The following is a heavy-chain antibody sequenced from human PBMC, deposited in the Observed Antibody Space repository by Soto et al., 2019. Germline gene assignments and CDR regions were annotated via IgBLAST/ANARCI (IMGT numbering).Heavy chain of an antibody. V-gene: IGHV1-8*01. CDR2: MNPNSGNT. CDR1: GYTFTSYD. Sequence: ASVKVSCKASGYTFTSYDINWVRQATGQGLEWMGWMNPNSGNTGYAQKFQGRVTMTRNTSISTAYMELSSLRSEDTAVYYCARGTVTVLYSSSSLRYYYYMDVWGKGTTVTVSS. D-gene: IGHD6-6*01. CDR3: ARGTVTVLYSSSSLRYYYYMDV. J-gene: IGHJ6*03.